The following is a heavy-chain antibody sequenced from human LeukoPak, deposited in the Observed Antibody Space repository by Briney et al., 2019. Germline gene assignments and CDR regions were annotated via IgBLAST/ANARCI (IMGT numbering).Heavy chain of an antibody. J-gene: IGHJ5*02. CDR2: ISGSGGST. V-gene: IGHV3-23*01. CDR1: GFTFSSYA. D-gene: IGHD2-2*01. Sequence: GGSLRLSCAASGFTFSSYAMSWVRQAPGKGLEWVSAISGSGGSTYYADSVKGRFTISRDNSKNTLYLQMNSLRAEDTAVYYCAKPGIPVVPAAMSWFDPWGQGTLVTVSS. CDR3: AKPGIPVVPAAMSWFDP.